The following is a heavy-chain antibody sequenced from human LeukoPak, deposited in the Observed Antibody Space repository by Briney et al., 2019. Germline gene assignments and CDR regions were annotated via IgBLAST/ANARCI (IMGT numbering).Heavy chain of an antibody. CDR2: IYYSGST. V-gene: IGHV4-61*08. CDR3: ASGGTAMDAFDY. J-gene: IGHJ4*02. Sequence: SETLSLTYTVSGGSVSSGDYYWSWIRQPPGKGLEWIGYIYYSGSTNYNPSLKSRVTISVDTSKNQFSLKLSSVTAADTAVYYCASGGTAMDAFDYWGQGTLATVSS. CDR1: GGSVSSGDYY. D-gene: IGHD5-18*01.